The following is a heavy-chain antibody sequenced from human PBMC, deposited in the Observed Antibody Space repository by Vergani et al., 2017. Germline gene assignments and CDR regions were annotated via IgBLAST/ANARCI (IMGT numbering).Heavy chain of an antibody. D-gene: IGHD3-3*01. Sequence: EVQLVESGGGLVQPGGSLRLSCAASGFTFSSYEMNWVRQAPGKGLEWVSAISGSGGSTYYADSVKGRFTISRDNSKNTLYLQMNSLRAEDTAVYYCAKDAPIFGVVITYLDYWGQGTLVTVSS. CDR2: ISGSGGST. CDR1: GFTFSSYE. V-gene: IGHV3-23*04. CDR3: AKDAPIFGVVITYLDY. J-gene: IGHJ4*02.